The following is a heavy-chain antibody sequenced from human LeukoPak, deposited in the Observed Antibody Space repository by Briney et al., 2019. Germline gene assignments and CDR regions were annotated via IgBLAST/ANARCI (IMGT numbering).Heavy chain of an antibody. Sequence: GGSLRLSCAASGFTFSSYGMHWVRQAPGKGLEWVAVIWYDGSNKYYADSVKGRFTISRDNSKITLYLQVNSLRAEDTAVYYCARDRVNDAFDIWGQGTMVTVSS. CDR1: GFTFSSYG. CDR3: ARDRVNDAFDI. CDR2: IWYDGSNK. J-gene: IGHJ3*02. V-gene: IGHV3-33*08.